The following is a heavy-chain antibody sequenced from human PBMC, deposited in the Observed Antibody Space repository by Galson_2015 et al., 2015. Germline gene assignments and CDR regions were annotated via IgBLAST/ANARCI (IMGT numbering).Heavy chain of an antibody. V-gene: IGHV1-3*01. Sequence: SVKVSCKASGYTFTSYDMHWVRQAPGQRLEWMGWINAGNGNTKYSQKFQGRVTITRDTSASTAYMELSSLGSEDTAVYYCARSYNLNPYAFDIWGQGTMVTVSS. D-gene: IGHD1-20*01. CDR2: INAGNGNT. CDR1: GYTFTSYD. J-gene: IGHJ3*02. CDR3: ARSYNLNPYAFDI.